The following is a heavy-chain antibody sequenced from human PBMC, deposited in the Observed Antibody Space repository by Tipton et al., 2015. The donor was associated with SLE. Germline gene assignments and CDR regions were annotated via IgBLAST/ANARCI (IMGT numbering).Heavy chain of an antibody. J-gene: IGHJ5*02. D-gene: IGHD6-19*01. Sequence: TLSLTCAVSGYSISSGYYWGWIRQPPGKGLEWIGYIYYSGSTNYNPSLKSRVTISVDTSKNQFSLKLSSVTAADTAVYYCARGEWLVREGFDPWGQGTLVTVSS. CDR3: ARGEWLVREGFDP. CDR2: IYYSGST. CDR1: GYSISSGYY. V-gene: IGHV4-61*01.